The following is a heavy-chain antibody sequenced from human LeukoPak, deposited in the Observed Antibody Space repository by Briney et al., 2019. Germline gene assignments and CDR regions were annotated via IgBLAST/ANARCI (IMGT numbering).Heavy chain of an antibody. CDR2: INTNTGNP. J-gene: IGHJ6*02. CDR1: GYTFTGYA. V-gene: IGHV7-4-1*02. CDR3: ARESSKQWLNLYYYYYGMDV. D-gene: IGHD6-19*01. Sequence: VASVKVSCKASGYTFTGYAMNWVRQAPGQGLEWMGWINTNTGNPTYAQGFTGRFVFSLDTSVSTAYLQISSLKAEDTAVYYCARESSKQWLNLYYYYYGMDVWGQGTTVTVSS.